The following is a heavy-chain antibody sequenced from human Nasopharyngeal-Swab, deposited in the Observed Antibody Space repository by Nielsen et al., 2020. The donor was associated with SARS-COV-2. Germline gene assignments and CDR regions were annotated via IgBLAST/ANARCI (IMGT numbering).Heavy chain of an antibody. CDR3: AKANIIFWFGQFKNDGFDI. V-gene: IGHV3-30*18. CDR2: ISYEGSKK. CDR1: GFSFSNYG. D-gene: IGHD3-10*01. Sequence: GESLKISCTAFGFSFSNYGMHWVRQAPGKGLEWVAVISYEGSKKKYAESVEGRSTISRDFSKNTLYLQMNSLRPEDTAMYYCAKANIIFWFGQFKNDGFDIWGQGTMVVVSS. J-gene: IGHJ3*02.